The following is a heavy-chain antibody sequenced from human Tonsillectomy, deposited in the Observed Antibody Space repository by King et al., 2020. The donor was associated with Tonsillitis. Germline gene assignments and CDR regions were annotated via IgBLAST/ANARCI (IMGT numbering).Heavy chain of an antibody. V-gene: IGHV4-59*01. CDR1: GGSISGYY. CDR2: IYYSGGT. J-gene: IGHJ3*01. CDR3: AKTGYYGHVYFYFFAFDV. Sequence: VQLQESGPGLVKPSETLSLTCSVSGGSISGYYWSWIRQAPGKGPEWIGDIYYSGGTNYNPSLESRVTISVDTSKNQFFLKLSSVTAADTAVYYCAKTGYYGHVYFYFFAFDVWGQGKMVTVSS. D-gene: IGHD3-10*01.